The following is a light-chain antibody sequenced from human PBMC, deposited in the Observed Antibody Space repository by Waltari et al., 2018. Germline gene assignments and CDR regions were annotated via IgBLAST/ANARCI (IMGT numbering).Light chain of an antibody. CDR2: LNTDGGP. J-gene: IGLJ2*01. V-gene: IGLV4-69*01. Sequence: QLVLTQPPSASASLGASVKLTCTLSSGHSSFVIAWHQQQPGKGPRYLMTLNTDGGPTKGDGIPDRFSGSTSGAERYLTIASLPSEDEADYFCQTWGTGIVVFGGGTKLTVL. CDR1: SGHSSFV. CDR3: QTWGTGIVV.